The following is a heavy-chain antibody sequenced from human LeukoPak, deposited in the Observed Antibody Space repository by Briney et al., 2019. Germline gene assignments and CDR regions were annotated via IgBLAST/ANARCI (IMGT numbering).Heavy chain of an antibody. CDR1: GYTFTSYG. CDR2: ISAYNGNT. J-gene: IGHJ4*02. V-gene: IGHV1-18*04. Sequence: ASVKVSCKASGYTFTSYGISWVRQAPGQGLEWMGWISAYNGNTNYAQKLQGRVTMTTDTSTSTAYMELRSLRSDDTAVYYCARDFSLCSSTSCYHPFDYWGQETLVTVSS. CDR3: ARDFSLCSSTSCYHPFDY. D-gene: IGHD2-2*01.